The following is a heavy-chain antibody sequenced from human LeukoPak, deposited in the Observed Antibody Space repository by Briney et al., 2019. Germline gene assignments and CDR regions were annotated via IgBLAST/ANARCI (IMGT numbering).Heavy chain of an antibody. D-gene: IGHD4-11*01. CDR1: GFTFSDYY. Sequence: PGGSQGLPCVASGFTFSDYYMSWVRQAPGKGLEWVSYITSTSSYANYADSVKGRFTISRDNAKNSLYLQMNSLRADDTAVYFCARGGDYNDYTKLDVWGQGTLVTVS. CDR3: ARGGDYNDYTKLDV. J-gene: IGHJ6*02. V-gene: IGHV3-11*06. CDR2: ITSTSSYA.